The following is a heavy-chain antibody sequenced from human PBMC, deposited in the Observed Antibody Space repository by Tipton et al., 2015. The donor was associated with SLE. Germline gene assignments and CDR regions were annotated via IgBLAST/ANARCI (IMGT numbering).Heavy chain of an antibody. CDR2: INHSGST. CDR1: GGSFSGYY. Sequence: LRLSCAVYGGSFSGYYWSWIRQPPGKGLEWIGEINHSGSTNYNPSLKSRVTISVDTSKNQFSLKLSSVTAAETAVYYCARVRSWGGYSYYFDYWGQGTLVTVSS. V-gene: IGHV4-34*01. J-gene: IGHJ4*02. D-gene: IGHD5-18*01. CDR3: ARVRSWGGYSYYFDY.